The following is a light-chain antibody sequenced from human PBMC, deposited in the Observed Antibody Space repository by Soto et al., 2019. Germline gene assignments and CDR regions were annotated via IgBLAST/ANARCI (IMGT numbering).Light chain of an antibody. CDR1: QSISSW. CDR2: DAS. J-gene: IGKJ1*01. Sequence: DIQMTQSPSTLSASVGDRVTITCRASQSISSWLAWYQQKPGKAPKLLIYDASSLESGVPSRFSGSGSGTEFTLTISSLQPDDFATYYCQHPRQTFGQGTKVDIK. CDR3: QHPRQT. V-gene: IGKV1-5*01.